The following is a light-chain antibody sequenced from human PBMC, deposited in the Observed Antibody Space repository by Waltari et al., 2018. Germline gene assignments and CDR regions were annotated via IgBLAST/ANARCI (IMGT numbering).Light chain of an antibody. CDR2: DVS. CDR1: TSDIGYYDH. CDR3: CSYASGNSVI. V-gene: IGLV2-14*03. J-gene: IGLJ2*01. Sequence: QSALTQPASASGSPGQSITISCSGSTSDIGYYDHVTWYHQSPGKAPKFIIYDVSRRPSGVSDRFSGSKSGNTASLTISGLQVEDEADYYCCSYASGNSVIFGGGTRVTVL.